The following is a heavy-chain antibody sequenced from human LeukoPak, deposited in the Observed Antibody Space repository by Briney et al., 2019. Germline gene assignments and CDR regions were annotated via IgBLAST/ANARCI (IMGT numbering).Heavy chain of an antibody. CDR1: GGSISSYY. CDR2: IYTSGST. D-gene: IGHD3-22*01. Sequence: SETLSPTCTVSGGSISSYYWSWIRQPAGKGLEWIGRIYTSGSTNYNPSLKSRVTMSVDTSKNQFSLKLSSVTAADTAVYYCARDTPYYYDSSGYSGYFDLWGRGTLVTVSS. V-gene: IGHV4-4*07. J-gene: IGHJ2*01. CDR3: ARDTPYYYDSSGYSGYFDL.